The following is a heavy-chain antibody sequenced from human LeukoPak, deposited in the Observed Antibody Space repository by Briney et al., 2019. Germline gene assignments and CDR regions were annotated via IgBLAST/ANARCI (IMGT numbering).Heavy chain of an antibody. CDR1: GYTFTSYG. Sequence: ASVKVSCKASGYTFTSYGISWLRQAPGQGLEWMGWISAYNGSTNYAQKLQGRVTMTTDTSTSTAYMELRSLRSDDTAVYYCARYSYGYNFDYWGQGTLVTVSS. V-gene: IGHV1-18*01. D-gene: IGHD5-18*01. CDR2: ISAYNGST. CDR3: ARYSYGYNFDY. J-gene: IGHJ4*02.